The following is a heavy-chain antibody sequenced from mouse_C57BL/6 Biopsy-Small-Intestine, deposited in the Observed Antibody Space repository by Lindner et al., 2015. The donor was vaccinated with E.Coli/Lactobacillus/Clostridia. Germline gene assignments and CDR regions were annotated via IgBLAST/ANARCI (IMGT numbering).Heavy chain of an antibody. CDR1: GYTFSDYY. CDR2: INPKSGGT. D-gene: IGHD3-3*01. CDR3: ARVRRIAVAVAPFDY. Sequence: SVKVSCKASGYTFSDYYMHWVRQAPGQGLEWMGWINPKSGGTTYAQKFQGRVTMTRDTSISTAYLELSGLGSDDTAVYYCARVRRIAVAVAPFDYWGQGTLVTVSS. V-gene: IGHV1-22*01. J-gene: IGHJ4*01.